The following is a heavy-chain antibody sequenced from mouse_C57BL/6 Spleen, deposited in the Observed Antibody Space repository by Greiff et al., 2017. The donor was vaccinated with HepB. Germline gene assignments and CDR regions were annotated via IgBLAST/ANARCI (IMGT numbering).Heavy chain of an antibody. V-gene: IGHV1-81*01. J-gene: IGHJ3*01. CDR1: GYTFTSYG. CDR2: IYPRSGNT. D-gene: IGHD3-2*02. Sequence: VKLMESGAELARPGASVKLSCKASGYTFTSYGISWVKQRTGQGLEWIGEIYPRSGNTYYNEKFKGKATLTADKSSSTAYMELRSLTSEDSAVYFCARRGTAQASFAYWGQGTLVTVSA. CDR3: ARRGTAQASFAY.